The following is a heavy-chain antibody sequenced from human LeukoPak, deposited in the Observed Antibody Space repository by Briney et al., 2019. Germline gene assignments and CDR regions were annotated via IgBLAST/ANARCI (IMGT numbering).Heavy chain of an antibody. CDR3: ARVRLNYDFWNGYYNFDY. V-gene: IGHV4-38-2*02. CDR1: GGSISGGYY. CDR2: IYHSGST. D-gene: IGHD3-3*01. J-gene: IGHJ4*02. Sequence: PTETLSLTCTVSGGSISGGYYWGWIRQPPGKGLEWIGSIYHSGSTYYNPSLKSRVTISVDTSKNQFSLKLSSVTAADTAVYYCARVRLNYDFWNGYYNFDYWGQGTLVTVSS.